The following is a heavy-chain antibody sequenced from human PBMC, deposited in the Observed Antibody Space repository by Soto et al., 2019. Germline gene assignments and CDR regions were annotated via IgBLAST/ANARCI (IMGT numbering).Heavy chain of an antibody. CDR3: ARGGGSHAHPPDY. J-gene: IGHJ4*02. CDR1: GFTFSNYW. V-gene: IGHV3-74*01. D-gene: IGHD1-26*01. CDR2: ISYDESTT. Sequence: EVQQVESGGGLVQPGGSLRLSCAASGFTFSNYWMHWIRQAPGKGLVWVSRISYDESTTSYADSVKGRFTISRDNAKNTLFLQRNSLRAEDTAGYYCARGGGSHAHPPDYWGQGTLVTVSS.